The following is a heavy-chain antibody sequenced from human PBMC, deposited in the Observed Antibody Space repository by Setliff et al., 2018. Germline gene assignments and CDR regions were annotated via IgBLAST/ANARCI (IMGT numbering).Heavy chain of an antibody. V-gene: IGHV1-46*01. Sequence: GPSVKVSCKASGYTFTSYYMHWVRQAPGQGLEWMGIINPSGGSTSYAQKFQGRVTMTTDTSTSTAYMELRSLRSDDTAVYYRARRAPAAMADAFDIWGQGTMVTVSS. CDR1: GYTFTSYY. CDR2: INPSGGST. J-gene: IGHJ3*02. CDR3: ARRAPAAMADAFDI. D-gene: IGHD2-2*01.